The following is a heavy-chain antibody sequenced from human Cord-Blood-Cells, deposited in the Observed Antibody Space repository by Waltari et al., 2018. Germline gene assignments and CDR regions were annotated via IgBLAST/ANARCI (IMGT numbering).Heavy chain of an antibody. D-gene: IGHD6-13*01. V-gene: IGHV4-61*01. J-gene: IGHJ4*02. Sequence: QVQLQQSGPGLVKPSETLSLTCTVSGGSVSSGSYYWSWIRQPPGKGLEWIGYIYYSGSTNYNPSLKSRVTISVDTSKNQFSLKLSSVTAADTAVYYCARVGAFGSWFDYWGQGTLVTVSS. CDR3: ARVGAFGSWFDY. CDR2: IYYSGST. CDR1: GGSVSSGSYY.